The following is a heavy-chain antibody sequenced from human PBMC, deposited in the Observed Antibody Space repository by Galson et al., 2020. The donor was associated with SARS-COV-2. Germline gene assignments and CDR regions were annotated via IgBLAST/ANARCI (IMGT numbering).Heavy chain of an antibody. D-gene: IGHD6-25*01. CDR2: INHSGRT. J-gene: IGHJ2*01. Sequence: SQTLSLTCIASGGSISSSSYYWGWIRQPPGKGLEWFGSINHSGRTNYNPSVKSRVTISVDTSNNQFSLKLSSLTAADTAVYYCVSSWAADWYFDLWGRVTLVTVSS. CDR3: VSSWAADWYFDL. CDR1: GGSISSSSYY. V-gene: IGHV4-39*07.